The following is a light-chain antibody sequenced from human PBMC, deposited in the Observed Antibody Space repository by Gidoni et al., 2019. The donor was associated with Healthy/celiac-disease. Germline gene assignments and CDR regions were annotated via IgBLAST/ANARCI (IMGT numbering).Light chain of an antibody. V-gene: IGKV1-39*01. CDR1: QSISSY. Sequence: DIQMTKSPSSLSASVGDRVTITCRASQSISSYLNWYQQKPGKAPKLLIYAASSLQSGVPSRFSGSGSGTDFTLTISSLQPEDFATYYCQQSYSTPPFXQXTKVXLK. CDR2: AAS. CDR3: QQSYSTPP. J-gene: IGKJ1*01.